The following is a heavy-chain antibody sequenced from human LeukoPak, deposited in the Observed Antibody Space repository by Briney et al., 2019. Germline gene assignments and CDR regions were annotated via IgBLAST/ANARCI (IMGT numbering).Heavy chain of an antibody. Sequence: ASVKVSCKASGYTFNDYYIHWVRQAPGLGLEWMGWVNPKTGRTKYAQKLQARVTMTSDTSIVTAYMELSSLTSDDTATYYCARGILQRQLVANWGQGTLVTVSS. CDR1: GYTFNDYY. D-gene: IGHD6-13*01. J-gene: IGHJ4*02. CDR2: VNPKTGRT. CDR3: ARGILQRQLVAN. V-gene: IGHV1-2*02.